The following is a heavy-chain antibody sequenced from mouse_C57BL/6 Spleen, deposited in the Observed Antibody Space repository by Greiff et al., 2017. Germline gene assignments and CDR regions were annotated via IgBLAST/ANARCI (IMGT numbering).Heavy chain of an antibody. CDR1: GYTFTSYD. CDR3: ARSGAITTVVAHLYYYAMDY. CDR2: IYPRDVST. D-gene: IGHD1-1*01. V-gene: IGHV1-85*01. J-gene: IGHJ4*01. Sequence: QVQLQQSGPELVKPGASVKLSCKASGYTFTSYDINWVKQRPGQGLEWIGWIYPRDVSTKYNEKFKGKATLTVDTSSSTAYMELHSLTSEDSAVYFCARSGAITTVVAHLYYYAMDYWGQGTSVTGSS.